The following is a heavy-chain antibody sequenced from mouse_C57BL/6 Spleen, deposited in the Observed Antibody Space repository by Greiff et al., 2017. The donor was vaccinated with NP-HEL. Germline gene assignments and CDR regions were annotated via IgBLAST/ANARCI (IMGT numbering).Heavy chain of an antibody. J-gene: IGHJ4*01. V-gene: IGHV1-69*01. D-gene: IGHD3-2*02. CDR2: IDPSDSYT. CDR1: GYTFTSYW. Sequence: VQLQQPGAELVMPGASVKLSCKASGYTFTSYWMHWVKQRPGQGLEWIGEIDPSDSYTNYNQKFKGKSTLTVDKSSSTAYMQLSSLTSEDSAVYYCARDQATLYAMDYWGQGTSVTVSS. CDR3: ARDQATLYAMDY.